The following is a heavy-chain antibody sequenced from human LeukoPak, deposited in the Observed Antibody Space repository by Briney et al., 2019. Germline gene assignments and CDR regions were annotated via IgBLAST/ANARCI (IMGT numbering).Heavy chain of an antibody. Sequence: GGSLRLSCAASGFSFSSYWMSWVRQAPGKGLEWVANIKEDGSAKYYVDSVKGRFTISRDNAKNSLYLQMDSLRAEDTAVYYCARDTTDGSTWFLFQWYYCDYWGLGTLVTVSS. D-gene: IGHD6-13*01. CDR2: IKEDGSAK. CDR3: ARDTTDGSTWFLFQWYYCDY. J-gene: IGHJ4*02. CDR1: GFSFSSYW. V-gene: IGHV3-7*01.